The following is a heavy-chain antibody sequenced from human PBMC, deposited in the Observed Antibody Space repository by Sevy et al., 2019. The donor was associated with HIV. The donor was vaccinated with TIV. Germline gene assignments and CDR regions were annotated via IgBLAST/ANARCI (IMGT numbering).Heavy chain of an antibody. V-gene: IGHV3-23*01. D-gene: IGHD6-19*01. J-gene: IGHJ4*02. CDR1: GFTFSKYA. Sequence: GGSLRLSCVASGFTFSKYAMNWVRQAPGKGLEWVSLISTTGDRTHYADSVKGRFTISRDDSKNMLYLQMNNLRAEDTAIYYCANDLDSSALYDGGGYWGQGTLVTVSS. CDR3: ANDLDSSALYDGGGY. CDR2: ISTTGDRT.